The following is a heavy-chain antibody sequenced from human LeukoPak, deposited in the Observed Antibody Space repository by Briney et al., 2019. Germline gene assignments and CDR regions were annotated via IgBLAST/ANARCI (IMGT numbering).Heavy chain of an antibody. J-gene: IGHJ4*02. V-gene: IGHV4-39*07. Sequence: PSETLSLTCTVSGGSISRSRYYWGWIRQPPGKGLEWIGSIYYSGSTNYNPSLKSRVTISVDTSKNQFSLKLSSVTAADTAVYYCAALHYRASRQVRGVNTGDYWGQGTLVTVSS. D-gene: IGHD3-10*01. CDR3: AALHYRASRQVRGVNTGDY. CDR2: IYYSGST. CDR1: GGSISRSRYY.